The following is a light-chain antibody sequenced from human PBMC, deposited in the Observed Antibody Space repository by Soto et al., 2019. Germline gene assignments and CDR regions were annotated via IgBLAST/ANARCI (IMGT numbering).Light chain of an antibody. V-gene: IGKV2D-29*01. CDR3: MQSIHLSIT. CDR2: EVS. Sequence: DIVMTQTPLSLSVTPGQPASISCKSSQSLLHSDGMTYLFWYLQRAGQPPQLLLYEVSNRFSGVSDRVSGSGSGTDFTLAISRVEAEDVGIYYCMQSIHLSITFGQGTRLEIK. CDR1: QSLLHSDGMTY. J-gene: IGKJ5*01.